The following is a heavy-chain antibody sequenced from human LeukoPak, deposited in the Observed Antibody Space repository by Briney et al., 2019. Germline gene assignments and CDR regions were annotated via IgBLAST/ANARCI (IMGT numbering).Heavy chain of an antibody. D-gene: IGHD1-1*01. CDR1: GFSVSTNY. J-gene: IGHJ5*02. CDR2: IYSGGST. CDR3: ARVEEATTFNP. V-gene: IGHV3-53*01. Sequence: GGSLRLSCAASGFSVSTNYMNWVRQAPGKGLDWVSVIYSGGSTYYADSVKGRFIISRDNAKNSLFLQMSGLRAEDTAVYYCARVEEATTFNPWGQGSLVTVSS.